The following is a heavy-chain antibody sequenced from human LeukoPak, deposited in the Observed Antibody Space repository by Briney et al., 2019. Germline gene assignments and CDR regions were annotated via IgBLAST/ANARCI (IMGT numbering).Heavy chain of an antibody. J-gene: IGHJ3*02. Sequence: SETLSLTCTVSGGSISSSNWWSWVRQPPGKGLEWIGEIYHSGSTNYNPSLKSRVTISVDKSKNQFSLKMSSVTAADTAVYYCARHGGVVRGEGSDAFDIWGQGTLVIVSS. V-gene: IGHV4-4*02. CDR3: ARHGGVVRGEGSDAFDI. CDR2: IYHSGST. CDR1: GGSISSSNW. D-gene: IGHD3-10*01.